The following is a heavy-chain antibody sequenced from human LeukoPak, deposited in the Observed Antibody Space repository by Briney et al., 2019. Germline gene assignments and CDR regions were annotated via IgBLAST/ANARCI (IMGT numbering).Heavy chain of an antibody. D-gene: IGHD3-16*01. CDR3: ARDPYHNYDYAWEPLAEYFQH. CDR1: GFTFSSYW. Sequence: PGGSLRLSCAASGFTFSSYWMSWVRQAPGKGLEWVANIKQDGSEKYYVDSVKGRFTISRDNAKNSLYLQMNSLRAEDTAVYYCARDPYHNYDYAWEPLAEYFQHWGQGTLVTVSS. V-gene: IGHV3-7*01. CDR2: IKQDGSEK. J-gene: IGHJ1*01.